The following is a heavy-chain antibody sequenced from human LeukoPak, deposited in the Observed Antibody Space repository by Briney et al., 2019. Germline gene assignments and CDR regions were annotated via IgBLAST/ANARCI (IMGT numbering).Heavy chain of an antibody. CDR2: IYYSGST. CDR3: ASSIAAAGGYNWFDP. J-gene: IGHJ5*02. CDR1: GGSISSYY. V-gene: IGHV4-59*01. D-gene: IGHD6-13*01. Sequence: SETLSLTCIVSGGSISSYYWSWIRQPPGKGLEWIGYIYYSGSTNYNPSLKSRVTISVDTSKNQFSLKLSSVTAADTAVYYCASSIAAAGGYNWFDPWGQGTLVTVSS.